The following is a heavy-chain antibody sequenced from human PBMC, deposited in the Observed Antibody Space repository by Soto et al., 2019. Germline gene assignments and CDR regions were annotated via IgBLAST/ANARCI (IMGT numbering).Heavy chain of an antibody. CDR1: GFTFRTYT. CDR2: IRGFSPYT. Sequence: GGSLRLSCVASGFTFRTYTMNWVRQAPGKGLEWVSGIRGFSPYTFYAESVKGRFTISRDYSKSTLYLQMNSLRSEDTAVYYCVRHSGTYYNFRYWGQGALVTVSS. J-gene: IGHJ4*02. CDR3: VRHSGTYYNFRY. D-gene: IGHD1-26*01. V-gene: IGHV3-21*04.